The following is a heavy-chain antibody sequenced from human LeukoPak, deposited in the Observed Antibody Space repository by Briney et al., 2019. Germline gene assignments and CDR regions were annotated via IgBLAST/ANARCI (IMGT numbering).Heavy chain of an antibody. CDR2: SNTDGSST. V-gene: IGHV3-74*01. D-gene: IGHD2-15*01. Sequence: SGGSLRLSCAASGFTFSSYWMNWVRQAPGKGLVWVSRSNTDGSSTFYADSVKGRFTISRDNAKNSLYLQMNSLRAEDTAVYYCARDRLPSNYRGLDVWGQGTTVTVSS. J-gene: IGHJ6*02. CDR3: ARDRLPSNYRGLDV. CDR1: GFTFSSYW.